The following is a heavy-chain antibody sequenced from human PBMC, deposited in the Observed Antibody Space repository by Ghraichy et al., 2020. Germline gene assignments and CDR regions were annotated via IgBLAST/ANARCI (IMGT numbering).Heavy chain of an antibody. CDR1: GGSFSGYY. CDR2: INHSGST. V-gene: IGHV4-34*01. D-gene: IGHD3-10*01. Sequence: SETLSLTCAVYGGSFSGYYWSWIRQPPGKGLEWIGEINHSGSTNYNPSLKSRVTISVDTSKNQFSLKLSSVTAADTAVYYCARTLSGSYFNKPIDYWGQGTLVTVSS. J-gene: IGHJ4*02. CDR3: ARTLSGSYFNKPIDY.